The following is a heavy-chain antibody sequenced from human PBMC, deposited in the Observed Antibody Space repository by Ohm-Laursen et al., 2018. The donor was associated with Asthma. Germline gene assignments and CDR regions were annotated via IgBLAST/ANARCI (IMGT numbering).Heavy chain of an antibody. J-gene: IGHJ4*02. Sequence: SLRLSCSASGFTFRSYAMHWVRQTPGKGLEWVAVGGSYYDGGLKYYADSVNGRFTVSRDNAKNSLYLQMDSLRVEDTAVYYCARDRSGWSRDYWGQGTLVTVSS. CDR2: GGSYYDGGLK. CDR3: ARDRSGWSRDY. V-gene: IGHV3-30-3*01. D-gene: IGHD6-19*01. CDR1: GFTFRSYA.